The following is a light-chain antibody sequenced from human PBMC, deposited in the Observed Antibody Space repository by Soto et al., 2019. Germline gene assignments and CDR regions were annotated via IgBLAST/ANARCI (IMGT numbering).Light chain of an antibody. J-gene: IGKJ1*01. CDR1: QSIGSS. V-gene: IGKV1-5*03. CDR2: RVS. CDR3: QQYDNRFWT. Sequence: DIQMTQSPSTLSASVGDRVTITCRASQSIGSSLAWYQQKPGRAPKLLMYRVSHLQTGVPTRFIGSGSRTEFTLSISSLQPEDFATYYCQQYDNRFWTFGQGTKVEIK.